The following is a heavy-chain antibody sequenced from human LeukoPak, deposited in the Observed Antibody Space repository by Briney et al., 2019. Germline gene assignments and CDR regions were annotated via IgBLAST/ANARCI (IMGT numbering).Heavy chain of an antibody. J-gene: IGHJ4*02. D-gene: IGHD6-19*01. V-gene: IGHV4-4*07. CDR3: ARDNSSRAYDY. Sequence: SETLSLTCTVSDDSISGYYWSWIRQPAGKGLEWIGRIYTSGSTNYNPSLKSRVTMSIDTSKNQFSLKLSSVTAADTAVYYCARDNSSRAYDYWGQGILVTVSS. CDR1: DDSISGYY. CDR2: IYTSGST.